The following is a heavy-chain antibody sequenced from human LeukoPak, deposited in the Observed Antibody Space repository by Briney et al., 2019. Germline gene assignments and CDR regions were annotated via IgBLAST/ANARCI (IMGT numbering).Heavy chain of an antibody. D-gene: IGHD1-26*01. CDR2: ITSSGGST. J-gene: IGHJ4*02. CDR3: AKFLGALDS. CDR1: GFTFSSYD. Sequence: GGSLRLSCAASGFTFSSYDMSWVRQAPGKGLEWVSVITSSGGSTYYADSVKGRFTISRDNSKNTLYLQMISLRAEDTAVYYCAKFLGALDSWGQGTLVT. V-gene: IGHV3-23*01.